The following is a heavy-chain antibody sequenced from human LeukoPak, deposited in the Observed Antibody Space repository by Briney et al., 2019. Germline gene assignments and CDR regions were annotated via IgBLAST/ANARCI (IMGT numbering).Heavy chain of an antibody. V-gene: IGHV3-15*01. D-gene: IGHD1-7*01. J-gene: IGHJ6*03. CDR2: IKSKTDGATT. CDR3: TADLGTTSLQDYYYYMDV. Sequence: GGSLRLSCAASGFTFSSAWMSWVRQAPRKGLEWVGRIKSKTDGATTDYTAPVKGRFTISRDDSKNTLYLQMNSLKTEDTAVYYCTADLGTTSLQDYYYYMDVWGDGTTVTVSS. CDR1: GFTFSSAW.